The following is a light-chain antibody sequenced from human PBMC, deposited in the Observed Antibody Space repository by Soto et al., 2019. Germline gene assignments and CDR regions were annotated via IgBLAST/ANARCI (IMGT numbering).Light chain of an antibody. V-gene: IGKV3D-15*01. J-gene: IGKJ5*01. CDR2: YIS. CDR3: QQHNQWPPIT. CDR1: QSAGNF. Sequence: EIVMTQSPATLSVSPWETASLSCRASQSAGNFLAWYQQKPGQAPRLLIYYISTRATGIPARFSGSGSGTEFTLTINSLQSEDSAVYYCQQHNQWPPITFGQGTRLEIK.